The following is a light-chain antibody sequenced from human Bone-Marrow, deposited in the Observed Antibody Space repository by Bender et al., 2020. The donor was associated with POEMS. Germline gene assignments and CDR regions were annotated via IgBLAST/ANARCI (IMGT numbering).Light chain of an antibody. V-gene: IGLV2-8*01. Sequence: QSALTQPPSASGSPGQSVTIYCTGTSSDVGGYHYVSWYQQHPGKAPKLIIYEGSKRPSGVSNRFSGSKSGTSASLAITGHQADDEADNYGQSEDRSPDLVFGGGTKLTVL. CDR2: EGS. J-gene: IGLJ3*02. CDR3: QSEDRSPDLV. CDR1: SSDVGGYHY.